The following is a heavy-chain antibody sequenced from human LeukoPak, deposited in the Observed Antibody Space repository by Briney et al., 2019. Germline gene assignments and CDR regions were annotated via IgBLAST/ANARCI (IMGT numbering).Heavy chain of an antibody. V-gene: IGHV3-73*01. D-gene: IGHD2-15*01. CDR3: TRDRGTYNWFDP. J-gene: IGHJ5*02. Sequence: PSGGSLRLSCTASGFTFSGSAVHWVRQSSGKGLEWVGHIDKKDNLYATAYAESVKGRFTISRDDSKDTAFLHMDSPKTEDTALYYCTRDRGTYNWFDPWGQGTLVTVSS. CDR1: GFTFSGSA. CDR2: IDKKDNLYAT.